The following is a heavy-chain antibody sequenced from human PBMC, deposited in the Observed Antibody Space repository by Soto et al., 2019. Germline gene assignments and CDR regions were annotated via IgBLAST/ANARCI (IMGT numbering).Heavy chain of an antibody. CDR3: AKDLGYCSGGSCYSEGYFDY. V-gene: IGHV3-30*18. Sequence: PGGSLRLSCAASGFTFSSYGMHWARQAPGKGLEWVALVSYDGSDKTYADSVKGRFAISRDNSKNTLYLQMNMLRTEDTAVYYCAKDLGYCSGGSCYSEGYFDYWGQGA. D-gene: IGHD2-15*01. J-gene: IGHJ4*02. CDR1: GFTFSSYG. CDR2: VSYDGSDK.